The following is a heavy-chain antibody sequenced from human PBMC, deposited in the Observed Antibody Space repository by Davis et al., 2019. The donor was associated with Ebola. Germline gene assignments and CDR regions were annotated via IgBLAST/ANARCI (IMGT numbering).Heavy chain of an antibody. J-gene: IGHJ5*02. D-gene: IGHD2/OR15-2a*01. CDR1: GGSFSGYY. CDR2: INHSGST. V-gene: IGHV4-34*07. CDR3: ALSHAPMRNWFDP. Sequence: SETLSLTCAVYGGSFSGYYWSWIRQPPGKGLEWIGEINHSGSTNYNASLKSRVTISVDTSKNQFSLKLSSVTAADTAVYYCALSHAPMRNWFDPWGQGTLVTVSS.